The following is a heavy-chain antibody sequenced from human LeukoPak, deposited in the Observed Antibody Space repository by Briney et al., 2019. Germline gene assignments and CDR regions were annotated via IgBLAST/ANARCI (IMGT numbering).Heavy chain of an antibody. CDR2: ISTDGRDK. CDR3: ARDSAAAAVYYFDY. J-gene: IGHJ4*02. CDR1: GFSFSNYA. D-gene: IGHD6-13*01. Sequence: GGSLTLSCAASGFSFSNYAMHWVRQTPGEGLVWVAVISTDGRDKHYADSEKGRFTISRDNSKSTLYLEMNSLRAEDTAVYYCARDSAAAAVYYFDYGGQGALVTVSS. V-gene: IGHV3-30*04.